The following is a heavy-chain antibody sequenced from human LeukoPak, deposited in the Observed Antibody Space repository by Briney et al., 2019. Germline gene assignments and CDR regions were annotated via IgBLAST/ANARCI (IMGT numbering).Heavy chain of an antibody. CDR1: GFTFSSYS. CDR3: AKPYYDFWSGSFDY. J-gene: IGHJ4*02. V-gene: IGHV3-21*04. Sequence: GGSLRLSCAASGFTFSSYSMNWVRQAPGKGLEWVSSISSSSSYIYYADSVKGRFTISRDNSKNTLYLQMNSLRAEDTAVYYCAKPYYDFWSGSFDYWGQGTLVTVSS. D-gene: IGHD3-3*01. CDR2: ISSSSSYI.